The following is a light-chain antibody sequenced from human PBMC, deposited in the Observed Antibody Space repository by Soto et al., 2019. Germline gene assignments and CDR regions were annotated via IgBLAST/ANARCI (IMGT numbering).Light chain of an antibody. Sequence: EIVLTQSPGTLSWYPGERATLSCRASQSVTRTYLAWYQQKPGQAPRLLIYGASSRATGIPDRFSGSGSGTDFTLRISRLEPEDFAVYYCHQYSTSTGTFGQGTKVELK. CDR3: HQYSTSTGT. CDR1: QSVTRTY. CDR2: GAS. J-gene: IGKJ1*01. V-gene: IGKV3-20*01.